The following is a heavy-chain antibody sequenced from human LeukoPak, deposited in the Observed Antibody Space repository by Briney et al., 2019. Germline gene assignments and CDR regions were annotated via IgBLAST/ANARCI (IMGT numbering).Heavy chain of an antibody. D-gene: IGHD6-13*01. J-gene: IGHJ4*02. CDR3: ARAEVMAAAGTLFDY. Sequence: PGGSLRLSCAASGFTFSDYYMSWIRQAPGKGLEWVSYISSSGSTIYYADSVKGRFTISRDNAKNSLYLQMNNLRAEDTAVYYCARAEVMAAAGTLFDYWGQGTLVTVSS. CDR2: ISSSGSTI. V-gene: IGHV3-11*01. CDR1: GFTFSDYY.